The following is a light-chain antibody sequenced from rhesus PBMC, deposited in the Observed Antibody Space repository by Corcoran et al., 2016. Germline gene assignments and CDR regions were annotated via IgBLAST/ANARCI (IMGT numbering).Light chain of an antibody. CDR3: LQTVQFALT. Sequence: DVVLTQTPLSLTVTPGEPATISCGSSQSLLDTDGFTHLHWYLQRPGQSPQHLIYLNSNRASGVPDRFSGSGTGTHFTLKISRVEAEDVGTYYCLQTVQFALTFGGGTKVELK. J-gene: IGKJ4*01. V-gene: IGKV2-78*01. CDR2: LNS. CDR1: QSLLDTDGFTH.